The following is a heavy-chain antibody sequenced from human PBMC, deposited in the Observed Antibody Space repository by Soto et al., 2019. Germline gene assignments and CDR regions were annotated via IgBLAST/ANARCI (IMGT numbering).Heavy chain of an antibody. Sequence: QVQLVQSGAEVKKPGSSVKVSCKASGGTFSSYAISWVRQAPGQGLEWMGGIIPIFGTANYAQKCQGRVTITADESTSTAYMELSSLRSEDTAVYYCARASVVVPNYDILTGYLQYDYWGQGTLVTVSS. V-gene: IGHV1-69*01. J-gene: IGHJ4*02. CDR2: IIPIFGTA. CDR3: ARASVVVPNYDILTGYLQYDY. CDR1: GGTFSSYA. D-gene: IGHD3-9*01.